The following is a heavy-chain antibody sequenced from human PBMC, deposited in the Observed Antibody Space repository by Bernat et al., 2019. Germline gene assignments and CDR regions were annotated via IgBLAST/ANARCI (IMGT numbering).Heavy chain of an antibody. Sequence: QVQLVESGGGVVQPGRSLRLSCAASGFTFSSYGMHWVRQAPGKGLEWGAGIWYDGSNKYYAGSVKGRFTISRDNSKNTLYLQMNRLRAEDTAVYYCARDGETYGSGSRPYYYYYGMDVWGQGTTVTVSS. D-gene: IGHD3-10*01. CDR3: ARDGETYGSGSRPYYYYYGMDV. J-gene: IGHJ6*02. V-gene: IGHV3-33*01. CDR2: IWYDGSNK. CDR1: GFTFSSYG.